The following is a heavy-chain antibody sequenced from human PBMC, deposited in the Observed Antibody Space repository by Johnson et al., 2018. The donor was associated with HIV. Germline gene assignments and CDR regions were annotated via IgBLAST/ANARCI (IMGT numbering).Heavy chain of an antibody. J-gene: IGHJ3*01. D-gene: IGHD1-1*01. CDR2: IRYDGSYK. CDR1: GFTFSTYG. V-gene: IGHV3-30*02. CDR3: AKDPVQRVGLDV. Sequence: QVQLVESGGGVVQPGGSLRLSCAASGFTFSTYGMYWVRQAPGKGLEWVAFIRYDGSYKYYGDSVKGRFTISRDNSKNTLYMQMNSLRADYTAVYYCAKDPVQRVGLDVWGQGTMVTVSS.